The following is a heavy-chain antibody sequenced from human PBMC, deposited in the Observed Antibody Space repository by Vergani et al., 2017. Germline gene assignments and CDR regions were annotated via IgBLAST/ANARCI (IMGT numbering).Heavy chain of an antibody. D-gene: IGHD2-15*01. CDR3: ARVAGSGSPEYFQH. J-gene: IGHJ1*01. V-gene: IGHV1-46*03. CDR2: INPSGGST. Sequence: QVQLVQSGAEVKKPGSSVKVSCKASGGTFSSYAISWVRQAPGQGLEWMGIINPSGGSTSYAQKFQGRVTMTRDTSTSTVYMELSSLRSEDTAVYYCARVAGSGSPEYFQHWGQGTLVTVSS. CDR1: GGTFSSYA.